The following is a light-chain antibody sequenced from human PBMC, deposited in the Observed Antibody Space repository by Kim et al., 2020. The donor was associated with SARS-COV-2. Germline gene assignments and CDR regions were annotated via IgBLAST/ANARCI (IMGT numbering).Light chain of an antibody. CDR2: EVS. CDR1: SRDVGSYNL. J-gene: IGLJ2*01. V-gene: IGLV2-23*02. Sequence: QSALTQPASVSGSPGQSITISCTGTSRDVGSYNLVSWYQQHPGKAPKLMIYEVSKRPSGVSNRFSGSKSGNTASLTISGLQAEDEADYYCCSYVVFG. CDR3: CSYVV.